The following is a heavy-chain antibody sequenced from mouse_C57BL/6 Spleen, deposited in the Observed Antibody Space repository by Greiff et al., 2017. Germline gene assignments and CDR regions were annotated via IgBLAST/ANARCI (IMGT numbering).Heavy chain of an antibody. J-gene: IGHJ3*01. CDR2: IDPSDSET. Sequence: QVQLQQPGAELVRPGSSVKLSCKASGYTFTSYWMHWVKQRPIQGLEWIGNIDPSDSETHYNQKFKDKATLTVDKSSSTAYMQLSSLTSEDSAVYYCAREGLYDGYYPLLAYWGQGTLVTVSA. CDR3: AREGLYDGYYPLLAY. CDR1: GYTFTSYW. V-gene: IGHV1-52*01. D-gene: IGHD2-3*01.